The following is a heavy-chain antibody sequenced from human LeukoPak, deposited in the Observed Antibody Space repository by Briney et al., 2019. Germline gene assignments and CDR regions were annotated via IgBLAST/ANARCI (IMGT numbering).Heavy chain of an antibody. CDR1: GYTFTSYG. J-gene: IGHJ5*02. CDR3: ARFGGSYNYDWFDP. Sequence: ASVKVSCKASGYTFTSYGISWVRQAPGQGLEWMGWISAYNGNTNYAQKLQGRVTMTTDTSTSTAYMELRSLRSDDTAMYYCARFGGSYNYDWFDPWGQGTLVTVSS. V-gene: IGHV1-18*01. D-gene: IGHD1-26*01. CDR2: ISAYNGNT.